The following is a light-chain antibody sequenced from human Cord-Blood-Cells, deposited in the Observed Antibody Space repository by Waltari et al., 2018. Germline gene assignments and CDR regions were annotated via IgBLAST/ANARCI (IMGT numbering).Light chain of an antibody. CDR3: QQSYSTPPWT. J-gene: IGKJ1*01. CDR1: QSISSS. CDR2: AAS. V-gene: IGKV1-39*01. Sequence: DIQMTQSPSSLSASVGDRVTITCRASQSISSSLNWYQQKPGKAPTLLIYAASSLQSGVPSRFSGSGSGTDFTLTISSLQPEDFATYYCQQSYSTPPWTFGQGTKVEIK.